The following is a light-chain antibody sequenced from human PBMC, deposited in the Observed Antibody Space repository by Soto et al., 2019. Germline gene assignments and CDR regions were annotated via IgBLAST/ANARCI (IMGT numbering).Light chain of an antibody. CDR3: MQALQTPAT. CDR2: LHS. CDR1: QSLLHSNGHSY. V-gene: IGKV2-28*01. J-gene: IGKJ2*01. Sequence: DLVMTPSPLSLPVTPGEPASISCRSSQSLLHSNGHSYLDWYLQKPGQSPQLLIYLHSNRASGVPDRFSGSGSGTDFTLKISRVEAEDVGVYYCMQALQTPATFGQGTKLEIK.